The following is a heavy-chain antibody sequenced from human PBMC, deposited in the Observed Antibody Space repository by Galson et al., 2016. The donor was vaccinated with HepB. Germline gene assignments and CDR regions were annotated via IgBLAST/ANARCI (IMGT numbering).Heavy chain of an antibody. CDR1: GGSFSGYY. D-gene: IGHD3-22*01. CDR3: ARLRSYENSEPGSFDI. CDR2: VGHSGNT. J-gene: IGHJ3*02. Sequence: SETLSLTCGVYGGSFSGYYWSWIRQPPGKGLEWIGEVGHSGNTYYNPSLESRVTISEETSKRQFSLNLSSVTAADTAVYYCARLRSYENSEPGSFDIWGQGTLVTVSS. V-gene: IGHV4-34*01.